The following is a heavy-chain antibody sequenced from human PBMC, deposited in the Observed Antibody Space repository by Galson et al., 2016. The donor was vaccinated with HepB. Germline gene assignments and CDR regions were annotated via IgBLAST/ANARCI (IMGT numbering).Heavy chain of an antibody. J-gene: IGHJ4*02. D-gene: IGHD3-10*01. V-gene: IGHV3-7*03. CDR3: ARDSGRYYIDY. Sequence: SLRLSCAASGFTFSDYWMTWVRRAPGKGLEWVANMKQGGSEKYSVDSVKGRFTTSRDNVKNLLYLQMNSLRVEDTAVYYCARDSGRYYIDYWGQGILVTVSS. CDR2: MKQGGSEK. CDR1: GFTFSDYW.